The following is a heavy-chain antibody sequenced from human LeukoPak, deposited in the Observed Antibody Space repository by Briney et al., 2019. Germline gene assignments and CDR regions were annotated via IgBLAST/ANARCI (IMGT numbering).Heavy chain of an antibody. V-gene: IGHV3-30*02. CDR1: GFTFSSYG. D-gene: IGHD4-23*01. J-gene: IGHJ4*02. Sequence: PGGSLRLSCAASGFTFSSYGMHWVRQAPGKGLEWVAFIRYDGSNKYYADSVKGRFTISRDNSKNTLYLQMNSLRAEDTAVYYCATDYGANSGGFDYWGQGTLVTVSS. CDR3: ATDYGANSGGFDY. CDR2: IRYDGSNK.